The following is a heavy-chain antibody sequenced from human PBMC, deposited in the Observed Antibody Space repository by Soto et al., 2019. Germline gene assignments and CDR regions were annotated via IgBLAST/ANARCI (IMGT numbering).Heavy chain of an antibody. D-gene: IGHD3-10*01. CDR2: ISSSSSTI. Sequence: GGSLRLSCAVSGFTFSSYAMHWVRQAPGKGLEYVSYISSSSSTIYYADSVKGRFTISRDNAKNSLYLQMNSLRDEDTAVYYCARDPTYGSGAKSQFGYWGQGTLVTVSS. CDR1: GFTFSSYA. V-gene: IGHV3-48*02. CDR3: ARDPTYGSGAKSQFGY. J-gene: IGHJ4*02.